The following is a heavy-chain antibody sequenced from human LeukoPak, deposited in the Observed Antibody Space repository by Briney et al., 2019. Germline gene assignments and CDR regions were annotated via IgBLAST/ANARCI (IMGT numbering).Heavy chain of an antibody. CDR3: AKENRGYTSSWPLPFDF. D-gene: IGHD6-13*01. V-gene: IGHV4-39*07. J-gene: IGHJ4*02. CDR2: IYYSGIT. Sequence: SETLSLTCTVSGGSISSSSYYWGWIRQPPGKGLEWIGSIYYSGITYYNPSLKSQASISVDTSKNQYSLKLSSVAATDKAVYYCAKENRGYTSSWPLPFDFWGQGTLVTVSS. CDR1: GGSISSSSYY.